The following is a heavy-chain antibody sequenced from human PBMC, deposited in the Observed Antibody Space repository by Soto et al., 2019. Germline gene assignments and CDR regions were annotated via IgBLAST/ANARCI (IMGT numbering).Heavy chain of an antibody. CDR3: ARAKAIDV. CDR2: INQDATQK. CDR1: GFTFSSKW. Sequence: EVQLVESGGGLVQPGGSLRLSCEASGFTFSSKWMTWVRQVSGKGLEWVANINQDATQKYYVDSVKGRFTISRDNAKNSLYLQRNSLRVEDTAVYYCARAKAIDVWGQGIMVTVSS. V-gene: IGHV3-7*01. J-gene: IGHJ3*01.